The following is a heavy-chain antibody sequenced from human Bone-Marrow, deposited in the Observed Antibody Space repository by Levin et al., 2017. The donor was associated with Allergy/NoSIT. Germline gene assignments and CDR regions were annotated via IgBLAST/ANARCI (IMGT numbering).Heavy chain of an antibody. Sequence: GGSLRLSCAASGFTFSSYAMHWVRQAPGKGLEWVAVISYDGSNKYYADSVKGRFTISRDNSKNTLYLQMNSLRAEDTAVYYCARTQYSSGWYHYWGQGTLVTVSS. CDR1: GFTFSSYA. V-gene: IGHV3-30*04. CDR3: ARTQYSSGWYHY. J-gene: IGHJ4*02. CDR2: ISYDGSNK. D-gene: IGHD6-19*01.